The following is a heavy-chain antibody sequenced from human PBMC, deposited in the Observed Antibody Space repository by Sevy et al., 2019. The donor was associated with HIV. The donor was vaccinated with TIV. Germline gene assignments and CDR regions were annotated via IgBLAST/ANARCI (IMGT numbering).Heavy chain of an antibody. Sequence: GGSLRLSCATSGFIFKNYWMHWVRQVPGKGLVWVSRINSDGSSATYAHSVKGRFTISRDNAKNTLYLQMNSLRAEDTAMYYCARSPNVHRGWGQGTLVTVSS. J-gene: IGHJ4*02. CDR3: ARSPNVHRG. CDR1: GFIFKNYW. V-gene: IGHV3-74*01. CDR2: INSDGSSA. D-gene: IGHD3-10*01.